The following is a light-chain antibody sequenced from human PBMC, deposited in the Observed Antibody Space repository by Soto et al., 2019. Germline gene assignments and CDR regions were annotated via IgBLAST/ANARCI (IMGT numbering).Light chain of an antibody. J-gene: IGKJ5*01. CDR1: QSVSSY. V-gene: IGKV3-11*01. CDR3: QHRMNWPLT. Sequence: EIVLTQSPATLSLSPGERATLSCRASQSVSSYLAWYQQKPGQPPRLLIYDASNRATGIPARFSGSGSGTDFTLTISSLETEDFAVYYCQHRMNWPLTFGQGTRLEIK. CDR2: DAS.